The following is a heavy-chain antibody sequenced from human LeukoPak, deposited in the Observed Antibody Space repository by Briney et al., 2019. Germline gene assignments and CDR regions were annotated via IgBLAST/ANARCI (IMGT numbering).Heavy chain of an antibody. D-gene: IGHD1-1*01. V-gene: IGHV3-48*02. Sequence: PGGSLRLSCAASGFTFSSYSMNWVRQAPGKGLEWVSYISSSSSSTQHAESVKGRFTISRDNAKNSLYLQMNSLRDEDTAVYYCARGPRTVVYFDYWGQGSLVTVSS. J-gene: IGHJ4*02. CDR2: ISSSSSST. CDR3: ARGPRTVVYFDY. CDR1: GFTFSSYS.